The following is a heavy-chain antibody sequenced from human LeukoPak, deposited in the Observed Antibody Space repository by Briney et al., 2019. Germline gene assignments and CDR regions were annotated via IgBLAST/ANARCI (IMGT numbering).Heavy chain of an antibody. V-gene: IGHV1-2*02. D-gene: IGHD3-10*01. Sequence: SVKVSCKASGYTFTGYYMHWVRQAPGQGLEWVGWINPNSGGTNYAQKFQGRVTMTRDTSISTAYMELSRLRSDDTAVYYCARDLVTMVRGVSQTWGQGSLVTVSS. CDR1: GYTFTGYY. CDR2: INPNSGGT. CDR3: ARDLVTMVRGVSQT. J-gene: IGHJ5*02.